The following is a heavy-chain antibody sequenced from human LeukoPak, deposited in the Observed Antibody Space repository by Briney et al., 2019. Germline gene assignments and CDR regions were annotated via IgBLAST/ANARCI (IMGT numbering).Heavy chain of an antibody. CDR3: ARVEMATISFDY. D-gene: IGHD5-24*01. J-gene: IGHJ4*02. CDR2: IYHSGST. Sequence: SETLSLTCTASGYSISSGYYWGWIRQPPGKGLEWIGSIYHSGSTYYNPSLKSRVTISVDTSKNQFSLKLSSVTAADTAVYYCARVEMATISFDYWGQGTLVTVSS. V-gene: IGHV4-38-2*02. CDR1: GYSISSGYY.